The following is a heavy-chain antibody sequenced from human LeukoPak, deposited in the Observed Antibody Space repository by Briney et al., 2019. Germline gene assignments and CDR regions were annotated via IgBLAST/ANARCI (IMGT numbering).Heavy chain of an antibody. CDR1: GGSISAGTYY. V-gene: IGHV4-39*01. CDR2: IHYSGGT. CDR3: ARPYSNYVGNDAFAI. J-gene: IGHJ3*02. Sequence: PSETLSLTCTVSGGSISAGTYYWGWIRQPPGKGLEWIGTIHYSGGTYYNPSLKSRVTISVDTSKNQFSLKLTSATAADTAVYYCARPYSNYVGNDAFAIWGQGTMVTVSS. D-gene: IGHD4-11*01.